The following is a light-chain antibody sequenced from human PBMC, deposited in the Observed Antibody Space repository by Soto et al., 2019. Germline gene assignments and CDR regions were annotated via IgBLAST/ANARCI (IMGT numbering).Light chain of an antibody. CDR2: EDN. Sequence: NFMLTQPHSASESPGQTVTISCTRSSGSIASNYVQWYQQRPGSSPPTVIYEDNQRPSGVPDRFSGSIDSSSNSASRTISGMKTEDEVLYYCQSYDSRTVVFGGGTKLTVL. J-gene: IGLJ2*01. CDR3: QSYDSRTVV. CDR1: SGSIASNY. V-gene: IGLV6-57*01.